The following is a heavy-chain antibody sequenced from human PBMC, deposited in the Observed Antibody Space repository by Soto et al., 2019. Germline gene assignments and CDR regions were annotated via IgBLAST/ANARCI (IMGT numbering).Heavy chain of an antibody. Sequence: PSETLSLTCAVYGGSFSGYYWSWIRQPPGKGLEWIGEINHSGSTNYNPSLKSRVTISVDTSKNQFSLKLSSVTAADTAVYYCVSFLGYSSSDYFDYWAQGTLVPVSS. CDR2: INHSGST. CDR1: GGSFSGYY. V-gene: IGHV4-34*01. D-gene: IGHD6-6*01. J-gene: IGHJ4*02. CDR3: VSFLGYSSSDYFDY.